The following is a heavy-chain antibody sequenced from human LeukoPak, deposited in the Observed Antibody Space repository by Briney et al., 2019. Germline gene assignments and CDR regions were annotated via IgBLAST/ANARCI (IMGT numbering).Heavy chain of an antibody. CDR3: AKECDDSYYEVDF. CDR2: ISNNGNTH. V-gene: IGHV3-30*18. J-gene: IGHJ4*02. Sequence: GGSLRLSCAASGFTFSSYWMSWVRQAPGKGLEWVPIISNNGNTHWYADSVKGRFSISRDNSLATVYLDLNNLKNEDTALYFCAKECDDSYYEVDFWGQGTRVTVSS. CDR1: GFTFSSYW. D-gene: IGHD4-11*01.